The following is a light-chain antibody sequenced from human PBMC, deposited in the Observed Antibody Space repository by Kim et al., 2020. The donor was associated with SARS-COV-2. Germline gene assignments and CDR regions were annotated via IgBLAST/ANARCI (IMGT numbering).Light chain of an antibody. CDR3: QQYNSYLMYT. CDR2: DAS. V-gene: IGKV1-5*01. CDR1: QSISSW. Sequence: DIQMTQSPSTLSASVGDRVTITCRASQSISSWLAWYQQKPGKAPKLLIYDASSLESGVPSRFSGSGSGTEFTLTISSLQPDDFATYYCQQYNSYLMYTFGQGTKLEI. J-gene: IGKJ2*01.